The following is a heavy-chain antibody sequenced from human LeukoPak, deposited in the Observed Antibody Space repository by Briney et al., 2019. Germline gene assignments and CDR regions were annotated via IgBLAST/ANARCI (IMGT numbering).Heavy chain of an antibody. CDR1: GFTFSGYW. CDR3: ARVFWGSSGYYFEY. J-gene: IGHJ4*02. Sequence: PGGSLRLSCAASGFTFSGYWMSWVRQAPGKGLEWVANIKQDGSEKYYVDSVKGRFTISRDNAKNSLYLQMNSLRAEDTAVCCCARVFWGSSGYYFEYWGQGTLVTVSS. V-gene: IGHV3-7*04. CDR2: IKQDGSEK. D-gene: IGHD3-22*01.